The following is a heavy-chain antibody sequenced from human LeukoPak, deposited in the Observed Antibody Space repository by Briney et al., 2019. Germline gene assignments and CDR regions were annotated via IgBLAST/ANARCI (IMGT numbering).Heavy chain of an antibody. CDR3: ARHAADYDVLTGSYSGDYFDY. V-gene: IGHV3-72*01. CDR1: GFIFSNHY. D-gene: IGHD3-9*01. Sequence: GGSLRLSCAASGFIFSNHYMDWVHQAPGKGLEWVGRIRHKVHSYTTEYAASVRGRFIISRDDSQNSLYLQMNSLKTDDTAVYYCARHAADYDVLTGSYSGDYFDYWGQGTLVTVSS. CDR2: IRHKVHSYTT. J-gene: IGHJ4*02.